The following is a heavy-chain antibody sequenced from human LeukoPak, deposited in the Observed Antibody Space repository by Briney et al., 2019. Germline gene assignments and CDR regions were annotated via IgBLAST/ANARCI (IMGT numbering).Heavy chain of an antibody. J-gene: IGHJ4*02. D-gene: IGHD5-12*01. V-gene: IGHV4-61*01. CDR1: GGSVSSGSYY. Sequence: SETLSLTCTVSGGSVSSGSYYWSWIRQPPGKGLEWIGYIYFSGSTNYNPSLKSRVTISVDTSKNQFSLKLSSVTAADTAVYYCARLRGYYYDYWGQGTQVTVYS. CDR2: IYFSGST. CDR3: ARLRGYYYDY.